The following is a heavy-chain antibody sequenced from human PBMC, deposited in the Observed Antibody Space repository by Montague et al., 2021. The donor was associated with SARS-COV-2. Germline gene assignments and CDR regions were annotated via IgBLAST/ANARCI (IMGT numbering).Heavy chain of an antibody. CDR3: ARRITIYAFDI. CDR2: XYWDDDK. Sequence: PALVKPTQTLTLTCTFSGFSLSTSGVGVGWIRQPPGKALEWLALXYWDDDKRYSPSLKSRLTITKDTSKNQVVLTMTNTDPVDTATYYCARRITIYAFDIRGQGTMVTVSS. J-gene: IGHJ3*02. D-gene: IGHD3-3*01. CDR1: GFSLSTSGVG. V-gene: IGHV2-5*02.